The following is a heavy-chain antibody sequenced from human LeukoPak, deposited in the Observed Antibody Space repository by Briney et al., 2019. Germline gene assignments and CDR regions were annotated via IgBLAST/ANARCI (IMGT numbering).Heavy chain of an antibody. Sequence: GGSLRLSCAASGFTFSSYGMHWVRQAPGKGLEWVAVISYGGSNKYYADSVKGRFTISRDNSKNTLYLQMNSLRAEDTAVYYCAKDRRFLEWLVSYYGMDVWGQGTTVTVSS. CDR3: AKDRRFLEWLVSYYGMDV. V-gene: IGHV3-30*18. J-gene: IGHJ6*02. CDR2: ISYGGSNK. CDR1: GFTFSSYG. D-gene: IGHD3-3*01.